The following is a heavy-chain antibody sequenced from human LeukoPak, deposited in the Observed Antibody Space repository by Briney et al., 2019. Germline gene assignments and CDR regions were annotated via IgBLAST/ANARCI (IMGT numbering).Heavy chain of an antibody. CDR2: IPTDDNPT. V-gene: IGHV3-74*01. CDR3: ARDHYFKIDY. CDR1: GFVFSNFV. J-gene: IGHJ4*02. D-gene: IGHD2/OR15-2a*01. Sequence: PGGSLRLSCAASGFVFSNFVMHWVRQAPGKGLVWVSRIPTDDNPTNYADFAQGRFTISRDNAKNTVYLQMNNLRAEDTAVYYCARDHYFKIDYWGQGTLVTVSS.